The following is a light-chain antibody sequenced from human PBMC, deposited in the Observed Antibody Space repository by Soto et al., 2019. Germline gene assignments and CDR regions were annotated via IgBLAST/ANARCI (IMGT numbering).Light chain of an antibody. CDR3: QHTYSTLRIT. Sequence: DIQMTQSPSSLSASVGDRVTITCRASQSIINYLNWYQQKPGQAPTLLIYAASSLQSGVPSRFSGSGSGTDFTLTINSLQPEDVATYFCQHTYSTLRITFGQGTRLEIK. CDR2: AAS. CDR1: QSIINY. J-gene: IGKJ5*01. V-gene: IGKV1-39*01.